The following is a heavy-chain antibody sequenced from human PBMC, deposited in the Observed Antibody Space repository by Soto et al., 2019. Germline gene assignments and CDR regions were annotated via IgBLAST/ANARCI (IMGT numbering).Heavy chain of an antibody. J-gene: IGHJ6*03. CDR3: ARDVGRVAARPGYMDV. CDR2: IYYSGST. D-gene: IGHD6-6*01. CDR1: GGSISSGGYS. V-gene: IGHV4-31*03. Sequence: SETLSLTYTVSGGSISSGGYSWSWIRQHPGKGLEWIGYIYYSGSTYYNPSLKSRVTISVDTSKNQFSLRLSSVTAADTAVYYCARDVGRVAARPGYMDVWGKGTTVTVSS.